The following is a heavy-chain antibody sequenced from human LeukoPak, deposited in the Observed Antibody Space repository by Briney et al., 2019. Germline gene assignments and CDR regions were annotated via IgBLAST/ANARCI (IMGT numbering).Heavy chain of an antibody. J-gene: IGHJ5*02. CDR2: INHSGRT. CDR3: ARGRDKLGYCSSTSCYRQYNWFDP. Sequence: SETLSLTCAVYGGSFIGYYWSCIRQPPGKGLEWIGEINHSGRTNYNPSLNSRVTISVDTSKNQFSLKLSSVTAADTAVYYCARGRDKLGYCSSTSCYRQYNWFDPWGQGTLVTVSS. D-gene: IGHD2-2*02. V-gene: IGHV4-34*01. CDR1: GGSFIGYY.